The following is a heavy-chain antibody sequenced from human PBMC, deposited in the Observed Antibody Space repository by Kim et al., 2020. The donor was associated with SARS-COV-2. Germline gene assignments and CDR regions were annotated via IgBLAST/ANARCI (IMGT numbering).Heavy chain of an antibody. J-gene: IGHJ5*02. V-gene: IGHV1-69*01. D-gene: IGHD6-13*01. Sequence: QKCQGRVTITADESTSTAYMGLSSLRSEDTAVYYCARGSIAAAGWGWFDPWGQGTLVTVSS. CDR3: ARGSIAAAGWGWFDP.